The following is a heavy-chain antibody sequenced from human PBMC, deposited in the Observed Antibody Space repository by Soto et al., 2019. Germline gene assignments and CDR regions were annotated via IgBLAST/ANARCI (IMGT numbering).Heavy chain of an antibody. D-gene: IGHD2-2*01. CDR2: IYSGGTT. Sequence: EVQLVESGGGLVQPGGSLRLSCAASGFTVTSNYISWVRQAPGEGLEWVSVIYSGGTTYYADSVKGRFTISRDNSKNTLYFQMNSLRVEDTAVYYCARAPQGYCSSTSCYGYAFDIWGQGTMVTVSS. J-gene: IGHJ3*02. CDR1: GFTVTSNY. V-gene: IGHV3-66*01. CDR3: ARAPQGYCSSTSCYGYAFDI.